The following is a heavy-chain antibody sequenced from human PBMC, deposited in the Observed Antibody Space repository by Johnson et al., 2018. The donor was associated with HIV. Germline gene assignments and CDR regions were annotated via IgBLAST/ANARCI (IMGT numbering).Heavy chain of an antibody. CDR3: ARGGEGIGTDDAFDI. V-gene: IGHV3-9*01. CDR2: ISWNSGNI. CDR1: GFIFDEYA. J-gene: IGHJ3*02. Sequence: VQLVESGGGLVQPGRSLRLSCAASGFIFDEYAMHWVRQAPGKGLEWVSGISWNSGNIGYADSVKGRFTISRDNAKNSLYLQMNSLRAEDTALYYCARGGEGIGTDDAFDIWGQGTMVTVSS. D-gene: IGHD1-14*01.